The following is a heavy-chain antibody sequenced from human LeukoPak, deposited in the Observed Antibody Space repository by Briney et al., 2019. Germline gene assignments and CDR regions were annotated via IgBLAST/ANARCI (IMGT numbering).Heavy chain of an antibody. CDR1: GGSFSYYY. CDR3: ARGLYYNSSGRYGMDV. D-gene: IGHD3-10*01. V-gene: IGHV4-34*01. CDR2: INQSGST. J-gene: IGHJ6*01. Sequence: PSETLSLTCAVYGGSFSYYYWSWIRQPPGKGLEWIGEINQSGSTTYNPSLKSRVTISIDTSKNQFSLKLSSVTAADTAVYYCARGLYYNSSGRYGMDVWGQGTTVTVSS.